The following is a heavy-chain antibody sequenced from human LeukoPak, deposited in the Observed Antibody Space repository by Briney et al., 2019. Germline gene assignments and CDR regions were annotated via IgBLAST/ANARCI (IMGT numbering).Heavy chain of an antibody. V-gene: IGHV4-4*07. CDR3: AREMMGDYAYYFDY. CDR2: IYTSGST. D-gene: IGHD4-17*01. CDR1: GGSISSYY. J-gene: IGHJ4*02. Sequence: SETLSLTCIVSGGSISSYYWSWIRQPAGKGLEWIGRIYTSGSTNYNPSLKSRVTISVDTSKNQFSLKLSSVTAADTAVYYCAREMMGDYAYYFDYWGQGTLVTVSS.